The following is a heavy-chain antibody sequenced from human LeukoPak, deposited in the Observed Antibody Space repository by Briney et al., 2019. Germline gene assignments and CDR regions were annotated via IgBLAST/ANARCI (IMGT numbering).Heavy chain of an antibody. CDR3: ARAPSEIGGYYPEYFRH. Sequence: GGSLRLSCAASGFTFSSYWMHWVRQAPGKGLVWVSRIKSDGSTRYADSVKGRFTISKDNAKNTVSLQMNSLRAEDTGVYYCARAPSEIGGYYPEYFRHWGQGTLVTVSP. CDR2: IKSDGST. V-gene: IGHV3-74*01. CDR1: GFTFSSYW. D-gene: IGHD3-22*01. J-gene: IGHJ1*01.